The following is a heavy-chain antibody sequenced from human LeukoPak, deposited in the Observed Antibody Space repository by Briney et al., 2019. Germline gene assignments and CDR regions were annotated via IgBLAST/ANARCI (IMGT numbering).Heavy chain of an antibody. V-gene: IGHV4-4*07. CDR2: IYTSGST. D-gene: IGHD3-10*01. CDR3: ARGRFGGTSFDY. J-gene: IGHJ4*02. CDR1: AGSISRYY. Sequence: TETLSLTCTVSAGSISRYYWSWIRQPAGKGLEWIGRIYTSGSTNYNPSLKSRVTMSVDTSKNQFSLKLSSVTAADTAVYYCARGRFGGTSFDYWGQGTLVTVSS.